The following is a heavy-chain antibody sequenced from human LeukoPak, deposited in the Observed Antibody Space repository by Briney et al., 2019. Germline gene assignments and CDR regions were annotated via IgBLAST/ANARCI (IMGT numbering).Heavy chain of an antibody. CDR1: GYTFTGYY. J-gene: IGHJ6*03. D-gene: IGHD3-16*02. Sequence: ASVKVSCKASGYTFTGYYMHWVRQAPGQGLEWMGWINPNSGGTNYAQKFQGRVTMTRDTSISTAYMELSRLRSDDTAVYYCARARYYDYVWGSYRPRGYYMDVWGKGTTVTISS. CDR2: INPNSGGT. V-gene: IGHV1-2*02. CDR3: ARARYYDYVWGSYRPRGYYMDV.